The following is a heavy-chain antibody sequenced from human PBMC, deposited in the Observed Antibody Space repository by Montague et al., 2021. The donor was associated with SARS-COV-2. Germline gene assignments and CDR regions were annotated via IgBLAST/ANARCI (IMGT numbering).Heavy chain of an antibody. CDR2: IYHTGST. J-gene: IGHJ3*02. Sequence: SETLSLTCAVSGASISSSHWWSWIRQPPGKGLEWMGEIYHTGSTNYNPSLKSRVTISVDKSKNQFSLELSSVTAADTAVYFCARAPIEVSGKNAFDIWGQGTMVTVSS. V-gene: IGHV4-4*02. CDR1: GASISSSHW. CDR3: ARAPIEVSGKNAFDI. D-gene: IGHD6-19*01.